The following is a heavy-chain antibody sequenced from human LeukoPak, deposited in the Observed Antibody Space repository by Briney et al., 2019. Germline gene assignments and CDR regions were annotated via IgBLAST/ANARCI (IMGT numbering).Heavy chain of an antibody. CDR1: GFTFSNYA. D-gene: IGHD5-24*01. V-gene: IGHV3-23*01. J-gene: IGHJ4*02. Sequence: ETGGSLRLSCAASGFTFSNYAMSWVRQAPGKGLEWVSAISGSGGSTYYADSVKGRFTISRDNSKNTLFLQMNSLRVEDTAIYYCAKSTRDGYNLWFDYWGQGTLVTVSS. CDR3: AKSTRDGYNLWFDY. CDR2: ISGSGGST.